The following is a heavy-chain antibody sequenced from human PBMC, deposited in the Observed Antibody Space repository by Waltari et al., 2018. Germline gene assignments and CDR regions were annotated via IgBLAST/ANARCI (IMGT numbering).Heavy chain of an antibody. CDR3: ARHGDYNVRFDY. D-gene: IGHD4-17*01. Sequence: QVQLQESGPGLVKPSETLSLTCAVSGYSISSGYYWGWIRQPPGKGLEWIGGITHSGSTYYNPSLKSRITISADTSKNQFSLKLSSVTAADTAVYYCARHGDYNVRFDYWGQGTLVTVSS. CDR2: ITHSGST. J-gene: IGHJ4*02. CDR1: GYSISSGYY. V-gene: IGHV4-38-2*01.